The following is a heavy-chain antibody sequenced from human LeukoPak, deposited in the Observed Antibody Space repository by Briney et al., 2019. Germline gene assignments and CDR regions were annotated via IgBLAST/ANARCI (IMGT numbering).Heavy chain of an antibody. CDR1: GFTFSSYA. CDR2: IQNDGSNK. V-gene: IGHV3-30*02. J-gene: IGHJ5*02. CDR3: AKDLIS. Sequence: GGSLRLSCAASGFTFSSYAMHWVRQAPGKGLEWVAFIQNDGSNKYHADSVKGRFTISRDNSKNTLYLQMNSLRAEDTALYYCAKDLISWGQGTLVTVSS.